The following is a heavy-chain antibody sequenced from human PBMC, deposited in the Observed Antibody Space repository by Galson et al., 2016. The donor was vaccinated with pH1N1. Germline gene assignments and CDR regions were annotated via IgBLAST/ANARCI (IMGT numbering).Heavy chain of an antibody. J-gene: IGHJ4*02. CDR1: GFTFSNYW. D-gene: IGHD3-16*02. CDR2: IKEDGSDT. Sequence: SLRLSCAASGFTFSNYWMHWVRQVPGKGLEWVANIKEDGSDTYYVDSVRGRFTISRDNAKNSLYLQMNSLRDEDTVLYYCARAIGSRSAYWGQGTLVTV. V-gene: IGHV3-7*01. CDR3: ARAIGSRSAY.